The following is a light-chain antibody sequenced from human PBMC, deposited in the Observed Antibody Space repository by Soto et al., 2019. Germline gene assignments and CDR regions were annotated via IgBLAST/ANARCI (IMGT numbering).Light chain of an antibody. V-gene: IGLV2-14*03. CDR2: DVS. CDR3: SSYTNTNTLA. Sequence: QSALAQPASVSGSPGQSITISCTGTSSDVGGSNYVSWYQQHPGKAPKLMIHDVSNRPSGVSDRFPGSKSGNTASLTISGLQAEDEADYYCSSYTNTNTLAFGTGTKVTVL. J-gene: IGLJ1*01. CDR1: SSDVGGSNY.